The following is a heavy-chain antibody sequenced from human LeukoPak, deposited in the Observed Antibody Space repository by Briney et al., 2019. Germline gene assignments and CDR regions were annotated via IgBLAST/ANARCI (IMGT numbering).Heavy chain of an antibody. V-gene: IGHV4-38-2*02. CDR3: ARGGSSSYYYYYYYMDV. Sequence: PSETLSLTCTVSGYSISSGYYWGWIRQPPGKGLEWIGSIYHSGSTYYNPSLKSRVTISVDTSKNQFSLKLSSVTAADTAVYYCARGGSSSYYYYYYYMDVWGKGTTVTISS. J-gene: IGHJ6*03. CDR1: GYSISSGYY. CDR2: IYHSGST. D-gene: IGHD6-13*01.